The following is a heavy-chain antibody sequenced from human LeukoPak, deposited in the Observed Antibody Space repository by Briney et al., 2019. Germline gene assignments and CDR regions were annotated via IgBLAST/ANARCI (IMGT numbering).Heavy chain of an antibody. CDR1: GGSISSGGYS. V-gene: IGHV4-30-2*01. Sequence: SETLSLTCAVSGGSISSGGYSWSWIRQPPGKGLEWIGYIYHSGSTYYNPSLKSRVTISVDRSKNQFSLKLSSVTAADTAVYYCAKDVSLGEQLVPFDYWGQGTLVTASS. CDR2: IYHSGST. CDR3: AKDVSLGEQLVPFDY. D-gene: IGHD6-6*01. J-gene: IGHJ4*02.